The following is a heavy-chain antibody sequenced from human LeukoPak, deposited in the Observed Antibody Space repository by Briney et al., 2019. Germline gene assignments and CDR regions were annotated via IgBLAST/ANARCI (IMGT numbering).Heavy chain of an antibody. CDR3: AGDYGGLSYSSGLGVDY. V-gene: IGHV1-2*02. J-gene: IGHJ4*02. D-gene: IGHD6-19*01. CDR1: GYTFTGYY. Sequence: GASVKVSCKASGYTFTGYYMHWVRQAPGQGLEWMGWINPNSGGTNYAQKFQGRVTMTRDTSISTAYMELSRLRSDDTAVYYCAGDYGGLSYSSGLGVDYWGQGTLVTVSS. CDR2: INPNSGGT.